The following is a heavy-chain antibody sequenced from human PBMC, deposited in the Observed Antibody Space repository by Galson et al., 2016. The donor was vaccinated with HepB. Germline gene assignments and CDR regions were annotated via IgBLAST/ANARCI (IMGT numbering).Heavy chain of an antibody. Sequence: SLRLSCAASGFTFRNYAMSWVRQAPGKGLEWVSGVTGSGGSPYYADSVRGRFTISRDNSKNTLYLQMNSLRAEDTAVYYCAKDLGAPYFYDLDVWGQGTTVTVSS. D-gene: IGHD3-16*01. J-gene: IGHJ6*02. V-gene: IGHV3-23*01. CDR1: GFTFRNYA. CDR3: AKDLGAPYFYDLDV. CDR2: VTGSGGSP.